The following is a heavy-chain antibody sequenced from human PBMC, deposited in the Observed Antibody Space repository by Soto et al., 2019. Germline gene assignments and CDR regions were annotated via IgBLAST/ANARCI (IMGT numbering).Heavy chain of an antibody. J-gene: IGHJ4*02. CDR3: ARGPLDDKRYFDY. V-gene: IGHV3-30-3*01. CDR1: GFTFNRNN. CDR2: ILYDGSNK. Sequence: VQLVESGGGVVQPGRSLRLSCAASGFTFNRNNMHWVRQTPGKGLEWVAFILYDGSNKYQADSVKGRFTVSRDNSKNTLYLQMNSLRAEDTAVYYCARGPLDDKRYFDYWGQGTLVTVSS.